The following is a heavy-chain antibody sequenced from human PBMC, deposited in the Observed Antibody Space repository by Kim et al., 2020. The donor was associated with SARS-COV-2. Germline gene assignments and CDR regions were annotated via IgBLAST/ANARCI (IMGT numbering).Heavy chain of an antibody. CDR3: ARLHSGSLRQ. Sequence: GESLKISCKGSGDSFPTYWIGWVRQMPGTGLEWMGIIFTGDSDTRYSPSFQGQVTISAVQSISTAYLQWSSLKASDTAMYYCARLHSGSLRQWGQGTLVTVSS. CDR1: GDSFPTYW. J-gene: IGHJ1*01. V-gene: IGHV5-51*01. D-gene: IGHD1-26*01. CDR2: IFTGDSDT.